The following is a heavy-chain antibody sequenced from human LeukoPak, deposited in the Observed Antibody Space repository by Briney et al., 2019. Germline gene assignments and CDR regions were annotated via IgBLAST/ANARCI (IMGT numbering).Heavy chain of an antibody. J-gene: IGHJ4*02. Sequence: SETLSLTCTVSGGSISSSSYYWGWIRQPPGKGLEWIGSMYYSSGNTYYNPSLKSRVTISVDTSKNQFSLKLSSVTAADTAVYYCARRGIHSSGYYDKSTTEYYFDYWGQGTLVTVSS. V-gene: IGHV4-39*01. CDR1: GGSISSSSYY. D-gene: IGHD3-22*01. CDR2: MYYSSGNT. CDR3: ARRGIHSSGYYDKSTTEYYFDY.